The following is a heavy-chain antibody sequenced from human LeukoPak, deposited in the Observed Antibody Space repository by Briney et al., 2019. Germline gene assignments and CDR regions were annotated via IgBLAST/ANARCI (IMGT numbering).Heavy chain of an antibody. D-gene: IGHD5-12*01. CDR1: GGSISSYY. V-gene: IGHV4-4*07. CDR2: INTSGST. Sequence: SETLSLTCTVSGGSISSYYWSCIRQPAGKGLEWIGRINTSGSTNYIPSLKSRITMSVDTSKNQFSLKLRYVTAADTAVYYCARGPSFSGYDPPGDYWGQGTLVTVSS. CDR3: ARGPSFSGYDPPGDY. J-gene: IGHJ4*02.